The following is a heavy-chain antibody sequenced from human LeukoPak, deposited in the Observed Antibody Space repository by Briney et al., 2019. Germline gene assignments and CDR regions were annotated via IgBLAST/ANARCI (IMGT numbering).Heavy chain of an antibody. Sequence: GGSLRLSCAASGFTLRNYAMSWVRQAPGKGLEWVSAISGGGGSTYYADSVKGRFTISRDNSKNTLYLQMNSLRAEDTALYYCAKDIYGSGKSYFDYWGQGTLVTVSS. V-gene: IGHV3-23*01. CDR3: AKDIYGSGKSYFDY. CDR2: ISGGGGST. D-gene: IGHD3-10*01. CDR1: GFTLRNYA. J-gene: IGHJ4*02.